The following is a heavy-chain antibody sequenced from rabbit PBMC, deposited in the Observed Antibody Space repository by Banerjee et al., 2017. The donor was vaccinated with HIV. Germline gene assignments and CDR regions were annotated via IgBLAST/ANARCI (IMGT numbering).Heavy chain of an antibody. Sequence: QEQLEESGGDLVKPEGSLTLTCTASGFSFSSSYYMCWVRQAPGKGLEWIACIWTGSTDSTFYASWAKGRFTISKTSSTTVTLQMTSLTAADTATYFCARGTYGYAGYAPNLWGQGTLVTVS. J-gene: IGHJ4*01. V-gene: IGHV1S45*01. CDR2: IWTGSTDST. CDR3: ARGTYGYAGYAPNL. CDR1: GFSFSSSYY. D-gene: IGHD6-1*01.